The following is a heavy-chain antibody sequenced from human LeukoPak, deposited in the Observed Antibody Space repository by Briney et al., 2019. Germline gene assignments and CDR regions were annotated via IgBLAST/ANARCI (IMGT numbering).Heavy chain of an antibody. CDR3: ARYLTSGLDY. Sequence: SETLSLTCTVSGGSISPYYWGWIRQPPGKGLEWIGFIHYNGRISYNASLKSRVTISVDTSRNQLSLKVSSVTGADTAVYYCARYLTSGLDYWGQGTLVIVSS. CDR1: GGSISPYY. D-gene: IGHD6-19*01. V-gene: IGHV4-59*01. J-gene: IGHJ4*02. CDR2: IHYNGRI.